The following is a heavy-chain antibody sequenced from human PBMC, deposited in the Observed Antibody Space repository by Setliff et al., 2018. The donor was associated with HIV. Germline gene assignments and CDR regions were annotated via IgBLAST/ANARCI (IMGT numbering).Heavy chain of an antibody. CDR1: GGSISSGGYY. CDR3: AREGVPAAVMWFDP. D-gene: IGHD2-2*01. Sequence: SETLSLTCTVSGGSISSGGYYWSWIRQAAGKGLEWIGHIYTSGSTNYNPSLKSRITISVDTSKNQFSLKLSSVTASDTAVYYCAREGVPAAVMWFDPWGQGTLVTVSS. V-gene: IGHV4-61*09. J-gene: IGHJ5*02. CDR2: IYTSGST.